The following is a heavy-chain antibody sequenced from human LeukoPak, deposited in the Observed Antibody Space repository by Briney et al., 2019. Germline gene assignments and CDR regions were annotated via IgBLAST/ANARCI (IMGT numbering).Heavy chain of an antibody. CDR2: IYYSGST. V-gene: IGHV4-59*01. CDR3: ARAPYDFWSGYFPA. J-gene: IGHJ5*02. Sequence: SETLSLTCAVYGGSFSGYYWSWIRQPPGKGLEWIGYIYYSGSTNYNPSLKSRVTISVDTSKNQFSLKLSSVTAADTAVYYCARAPYDFWSGYFPAWGQGTLVTVSS. CDR1: GGSFSGYY. D-gene: IGHD3-3*01.